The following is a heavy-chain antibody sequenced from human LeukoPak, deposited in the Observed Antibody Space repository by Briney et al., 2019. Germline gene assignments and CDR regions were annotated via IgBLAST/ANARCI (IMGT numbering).Heavy chain of an antibody. D-gene: IGHD6-13*01. CDR1: GYTFTSYD. CDR3: ARDWGGSWYFDY. Sequence: ASVKVSCKASGYTFTSYDINWVRQATGQGLEWMGWMNPNSGNTCYAQKFQGRVTMTRDTSISTAYMELSRLRSDDTAVYYCARDWGGSWYFDYWGQGTLVTVSS. CDR2: MNPNSGNT. J-gene: IGHJ4*02. V-gene: IGHV1-8*01.